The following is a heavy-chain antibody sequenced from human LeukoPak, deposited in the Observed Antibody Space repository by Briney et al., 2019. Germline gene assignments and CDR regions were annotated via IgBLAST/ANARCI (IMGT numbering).Heavy chain of an antibody. Sequence: GESLKISCKGSGYSFTSYWIGWVRQMPAKGLEWMGIIYPGDSDTRYSPSFQGQVTISADKSISTAYLQWSSLKASDTAMYYCARPTGLYSSGWYVVYWGQGTLVTVSS. J-gene: IGHJ4*02. D-gene: IGHD6-19*01. CDR1: GYSFTSYW. CDR3: ARPTGLYSSGWYVVY. CDR2: IYPGDSDT. V-gene: IGHV5-51*01.